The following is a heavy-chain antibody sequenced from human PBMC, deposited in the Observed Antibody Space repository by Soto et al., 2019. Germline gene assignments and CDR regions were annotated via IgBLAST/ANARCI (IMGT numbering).Heavy chain of an antibody. J-gene: IGHJ4*02. CDR1: GFTFSSYG. Sequence: QVQLVESGGGVVQPGRSLRLSCAASGFTFSSYGMHWVRQAPGKGLEWGAVISYDGSNKYYADSVKGRFTISRDNSKNTLYRQMNSLRAEDTAVYYCANDSSPYDSGISFDYWGQGTLVTVSS. CDR3: ANDSSPYDSGISFDY. CDR2: ISYDGSNK. D-gene: IGHD3-22*01. V-gene: IGHV3-30*18.